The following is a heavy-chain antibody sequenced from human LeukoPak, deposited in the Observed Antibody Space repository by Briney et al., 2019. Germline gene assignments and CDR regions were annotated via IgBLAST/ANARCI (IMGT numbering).Heavy chain of an antibody. V-gene: IGHV3-66*01. CDR2: IYSGGDT. CDR3: ARDYLEEQQLAPDY. Sequence: GGSLRLSCAASGFTVSSNYMGWVRQAPGKGLEWVSVIYSGGDTYYADSVKGRFTISRDNSKNTLYLQMNSLRAEDTAVYYCARDYLEEQQLAPDYWGQGTLVTVSS. J-gene: IGHJ4*02. CDR1: GFTVSSNY. D-gene: IGHD6-13*01.